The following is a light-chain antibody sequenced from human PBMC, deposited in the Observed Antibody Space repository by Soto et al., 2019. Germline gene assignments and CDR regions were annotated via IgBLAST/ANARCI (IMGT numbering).Light chain of an antibody. V-gene: IGLV2-14*01. CDR2: EVT. CDR1: SSDVGAYIY. CDR3: CSYTSSRTYV. J-gene: IGLJ1*01. Sequence: SVLAQPASVSGSPGQSITISCTGTSSDVGAYIYVSWYQHHPGKAPKVMIYEVTNRPSGVSDRFSGSKSGNTASLTISGLQAEDEADYYCCSYTSSRTYVFGTGTQLTVL.